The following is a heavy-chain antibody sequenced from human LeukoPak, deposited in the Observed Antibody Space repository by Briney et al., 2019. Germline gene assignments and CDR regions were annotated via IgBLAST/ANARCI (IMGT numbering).Heavy chain of an antibody. Sequence: GGSLRLSCAASGFTFSTYAMHWVRQAPGKGPEWVAVISYDGSNKYYADSVKGRFTISRDNPRSTLYLQMNSLRAEDTAMYHCAKEWELTYWGQGTLVTVSS. CDR3: AKEWELTY. V-gene: IGHV3-30*04. CDR2: ISYDGSNK. J-gene: IGHJ4*02. D-gene: IGHD1-26*01. CDR1: GFTFSTYA.